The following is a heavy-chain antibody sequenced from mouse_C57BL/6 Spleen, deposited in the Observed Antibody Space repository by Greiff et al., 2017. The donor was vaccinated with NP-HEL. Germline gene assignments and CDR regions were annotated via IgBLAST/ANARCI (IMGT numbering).Heavy chain of an antibody. CDR3: ARGTTVVAPMDY. J-gene: IGHJ4*01. D-gene: IGHD1-1*01. CDR2: IDPSDSYT. V-gene: IGHV1-50*01. CDR1: GYTFTSYW. Sequence: VQLQQPGAELVKPGASVKLSCKASGYTFTSYWMQWVKQRPGQGLEWIGEIDPSDSYTNYNQKFKGKATLTVDTSSSTAYMQLSSLTSEDSAVYYCARGTTVVAPMDYWGQGTSVTVSS.